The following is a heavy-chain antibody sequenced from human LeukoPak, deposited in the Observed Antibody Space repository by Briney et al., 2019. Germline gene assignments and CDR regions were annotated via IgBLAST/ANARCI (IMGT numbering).Heavy chain of an antibody. CDR3: ARRGSYYGDSMDY. V-gene: IGHV3-64*01. J-gene: IGHJ4*02. CDR2: ISSNGGST. CDR1: GFTFSSYA. D-gene: IGHD1-26*01. Sequence: PGGSLRLSXAASGFTFSSYAMHWVRQAPGKGLEYVSAISSNGGSTYYANSMKGRFTISRDNSKNTLYLHMGSLRVEDMAVYYCARRGSYYGDSMDYWGQGTLVTVSS.